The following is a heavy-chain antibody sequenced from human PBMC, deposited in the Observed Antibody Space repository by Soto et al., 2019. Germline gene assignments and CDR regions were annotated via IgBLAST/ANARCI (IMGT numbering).Heavy chain of an antibody. Sequence: HVQLQQSGPGLVQPSGTLSLTCAVSGGSIMTDNWWRWVRQSPGKGLEWIGEIHHSGKTNYNPSLKSRVTVSVDKSKNQFSLDLTSVTAADTAVYSCARQYPFDFWGQGTLVTVSS. D-gene: IGHD4-4*01. J-gene: IGHJ4*02. CDR1: GGSIMTDNW. CDR3: ARQYPFDF. V-gene: IGHV4-4*02. CDR2: IHHSGKT.